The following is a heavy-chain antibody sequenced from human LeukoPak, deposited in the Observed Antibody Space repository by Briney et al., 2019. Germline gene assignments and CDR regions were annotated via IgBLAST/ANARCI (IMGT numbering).Heavy chain of an antibody. Sequence: ASVKVSCKASGYTFTSYGISWVRQAPGQGLEWMGWISAYNGNTNYAQKLQGRVTMTRDTSINTAYMELSSLRFEDTAVYYCARGSSRSFDIWGLGTMVTVSS. D-gene: IGHD3-10*01. V-gene: IGHV1-18*01. CDR1: GYTFTSYG. CDR3: ARGSSRSFDI. CDR2: ISAYNGNT. J-gene: IGHJ3*02.